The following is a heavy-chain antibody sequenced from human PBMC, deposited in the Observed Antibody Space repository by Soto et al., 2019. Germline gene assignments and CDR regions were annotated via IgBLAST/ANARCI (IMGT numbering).Heavy chain of an antibody. J-gene: IGHJ6*02. CDR2: IIPVFGTT. Sequence: QVRLVQSGAEVKKPGSSVEVSCKASGGTFSRYGISWLRQAPGQGLEWMGGIIPVFGTTNYDQKFQGRVTMTADGSTSTAYMELGSLRSADTAVYYCATSSPYIGVGTLAGNHHYYVMDVWGQGTTVTVSS. D-gene: IGHD6-13*01. CDR1: GGTFSRYG. V-gene: IGHV1-69*01. CDR3: ATSSPYIGVGTLAGNHHYYVMDV.